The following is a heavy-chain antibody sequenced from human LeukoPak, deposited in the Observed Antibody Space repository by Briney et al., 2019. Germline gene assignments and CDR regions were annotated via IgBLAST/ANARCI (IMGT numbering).Heavy chain of an antibody. CDR3: VRGGYSSFDY. CDR2: ISNDGDT. V-gene: IGHV3-66*01. J-gene: IGHJ4*02. D-gene: IGHD3-10*01. CDR1: GFTVSSNY. Sequence: GGSLRLSCAASGFTVSSNYMSWVRQGPGKGLECVSVISNDGDTYYADSVKGRFTISRDNAKNLLYLQMNSLGAEDTAVYYCVRGGYSSFDYWGQGTLVTVSS.